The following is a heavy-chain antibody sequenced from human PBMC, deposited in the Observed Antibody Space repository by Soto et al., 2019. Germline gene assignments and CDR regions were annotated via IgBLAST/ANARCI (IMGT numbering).Heavy chain of an antibody. CDR3: ASGRYGDY. D-gene: IGHD1-26*01. CDR2: ISAHNGNT. J-gene: IGHJ4*02. CDR1: GYGFTTYG. Sequence: QVHLVQSGAEVKKPGASVKVSCKGSGYGFTTYGITWVRQAPGQGLEWMAWISAHNGNTNYAQKLPGRVTVTRDTATSTAYIELRSLRSDDTAVYYCASGRYGDYWGQGALVTVSS. V-gene: IGHV1-18*01.